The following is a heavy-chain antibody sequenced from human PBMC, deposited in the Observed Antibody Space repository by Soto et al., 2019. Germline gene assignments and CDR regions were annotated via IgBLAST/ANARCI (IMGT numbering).Heavy chain of an antibody. V-gene: IGHV1-18*01. CDR1: GYTFTSYG. Sequence: ASVKVSCKASGYTFTSYGISWVRQAPGQGLEWMGWISAYNGNTNYAQKLQGRVTMTTDTSTSTAYMELRSLRSDDTAVYYCARDRPDIVVVPAATQAYFDYWGQGTLVTVSS. CDR3: ARDRPDIVVVPAATQAYFDY. J-gene: IGHJ4*02. D-gene: IGHD2-2*01. CDR2: ISAYNGNT.